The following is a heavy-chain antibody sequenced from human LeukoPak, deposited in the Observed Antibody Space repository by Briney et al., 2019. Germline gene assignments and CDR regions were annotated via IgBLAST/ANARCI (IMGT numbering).Heavy chain of an antibody. CDR2: IYTSGST. J-gene: IGHJ5*02. D-gene: IGHD3-3*01. Sequence: PSETLSLTCTVSGGSISSYYWSWIRQPAGKGLEWIGRIYTSGSTNYNPSLKSRVTMSVDTSKNQFSLKLSPVTAADTAVYYCARGEEDPRFLEWNRFDPWGQGTLVTVSS. V-gene: IGHV4-4*07. CDR3: ARGEEDPRFLEWNRFDP. CDR1: GGSISSYY.